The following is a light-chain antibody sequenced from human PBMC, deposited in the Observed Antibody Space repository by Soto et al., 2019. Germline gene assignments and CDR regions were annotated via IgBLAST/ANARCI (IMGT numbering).Light chain of an antibody. J-gene: IGKJ4*01. CDR2: DAS. Sequence: IPLTQSPSSLSASIGDRVTIPCRAGQDISTSLAWYQQKPGKPPKLLIYDASTLESGVTSRFSGSGSGTDFTPTISSLQPEDFVTYFCQQFQSYPLTFGGGTRVDIK. V-gene: IGKV1-13*02. CDR1: QDISTS. CDR3: QQFQSYPLT.